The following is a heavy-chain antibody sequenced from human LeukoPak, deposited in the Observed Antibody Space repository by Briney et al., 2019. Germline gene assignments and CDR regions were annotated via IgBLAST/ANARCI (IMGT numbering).Heavy chain of an antibody. CDR1: GFTFDVSA. V-gene: IGHV3-23*01. CDR3: AKKTPCNYPDDY. J-gene: IGHJ4*02. CDR2: SGNAGDT. D-gene: IGHD2/OR15-2a*01. Sequence: GGSLRLSCAASGFTFDVSAMNWVRQAPGKGLEWVSASGNAGDTYYSDSVKGRFTISRDNSKKMLFLQMTSLRAEDTAVYYCAKKTPCNYPDDYWGQGTLVTGSP.